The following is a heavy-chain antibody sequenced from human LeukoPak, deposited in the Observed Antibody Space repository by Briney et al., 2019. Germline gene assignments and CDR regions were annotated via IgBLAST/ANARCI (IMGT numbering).Heavy chain of an antibody. CDR3: ARGSSPFDY. J-gene: IGHJ4*02. Sequence: SETLSLTCTVSGGSISSYYWSWIRQPPGKGLERIGSLFYSGNTNYNPSLKSRDTISMDTSKNQVSLKLSSVTAADTAVYYCARGSSPFDYWGQGTLVTVSS. CDR1: GGSISSYY. CDR2: LFYSGNT. V-gene: IGHV4-59*08.